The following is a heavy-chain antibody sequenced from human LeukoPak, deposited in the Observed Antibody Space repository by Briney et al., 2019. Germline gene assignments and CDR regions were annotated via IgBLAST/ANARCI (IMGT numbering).Heavy chain of an antibody. CDR2: FDPEDGET. Sequence: ASVKVSCKVSGYTLTELSMHWVRQAPGKGLEWMGGFDPEDGETIYAQKFQGRVTMTEDTSTDTAYMELSSLRSEDTAVYYCATVRYNWNYFRFDPWGQGTLVTVSS. J-gene: IGHJ5*02. CDR1: GYTLTELS. V-gene: IGHV1-24*01. CDR3: ATVRYNWNYFRFDP. D-gene: IGHD1-7*01.